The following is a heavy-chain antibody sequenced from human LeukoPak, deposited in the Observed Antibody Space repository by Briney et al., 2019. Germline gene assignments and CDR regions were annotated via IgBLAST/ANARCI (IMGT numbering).Heavy chain of an antibody. CDR1: GFTFSSYS. Sequence: GGSLRLSCTASGFTFSSYSMNWVCQAPGKGLEWVSSISTSSSYIYYADSVKGRFIISRDNARNSLYLQMNTLRAEDTAVYSCVRCADGVSSNSRGWCDPWRQRTLVTVSS. CDR3: VRCADGVSSNSRGWCDP. CDR2: ISTSSSYI. D-gene: IGHD2-8*01. J-gene: IGHJ5*02. V-gene: IGHV3-21*04.